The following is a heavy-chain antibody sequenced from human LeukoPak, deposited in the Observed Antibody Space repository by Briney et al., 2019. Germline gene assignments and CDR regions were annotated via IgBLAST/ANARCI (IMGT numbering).Heavy chain of an antibody. D-gene: IGHD3-10*01. Sequence: GGSLRLSCAASGFTFSSYDMHWVRQATGKGLEWVSAIGTAGDTYYPGSVKGRFTISRENAKNSLYLQMNSLRAGDTAVYYCARGAERWFGELFIFDYWGQGTLVTVSS. J-gene: IGHJ4*02. CDR1: GFTFSSYD. V-gene: IGHV3-13*01. CDR2: IGTAGDT. CDR3: ARGAERWFGELFIFDY.